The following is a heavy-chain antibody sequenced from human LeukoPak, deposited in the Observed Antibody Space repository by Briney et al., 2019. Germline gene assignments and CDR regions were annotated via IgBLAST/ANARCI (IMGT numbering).Heavy chain of an antibody. CDR2: INHSGST. CDR3: AREGGVTTDDAFDI. CDR1: GGSFSGYY. J-gene: IGHJ3*02. D-gene: IGHD4-17*01. V-gene: IGHV4-34*01. Sequence: SETLSLTCAVYGGSFSGYYWSWIRQPPGKGLEWIGEINHSGSTNYNPSLKSRVTISVDTSKNQFSLKLSSVTAADTAAYYCAREGGVTTDDAFDIWGQGTMVTVSS.